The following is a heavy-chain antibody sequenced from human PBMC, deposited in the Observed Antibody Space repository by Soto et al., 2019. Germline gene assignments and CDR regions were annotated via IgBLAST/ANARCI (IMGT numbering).Heavy chain of an antibody. Sequence: PGGSLRLSCAASGFTFSSYAMNWVRQAPGKGLEWVSGISDSGSTTYYADSVKGRFTISRDNSKNTLFLQMNSLRTEDTAVYFCARPDRDGYNYDYWGQGTLVTVSS. V-gene: IGHV3-23*01. CDR2: ISDSGSTT. CDR3: ARPDRDGYNYDY. CDR1: GFTFSSYA. D-gene: IGHD5-12*01. J-gene: IGHJ4*01.